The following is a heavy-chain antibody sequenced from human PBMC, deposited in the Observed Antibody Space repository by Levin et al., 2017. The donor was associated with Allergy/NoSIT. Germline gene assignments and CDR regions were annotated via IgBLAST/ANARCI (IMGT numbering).Heavy chain of an antibody. V-gene: IGHV4-39*02. J-gene: IGHJ5*02. CDR2: IYYTGSS. D-gene: IGHD3-3*01. CDR3: ARSSSLEYFDP. Sequence: SETLSLTCTVSGASIISTNYYWGWIRQPPGTGLEWIGSIYYTGSSHYNPSLKSRVTISVDTSKDHFSLNLTSVTAADTAVYFCARSSSLEYFDPWGQGTLVTVSS. CDR1: GASIISTNYY.